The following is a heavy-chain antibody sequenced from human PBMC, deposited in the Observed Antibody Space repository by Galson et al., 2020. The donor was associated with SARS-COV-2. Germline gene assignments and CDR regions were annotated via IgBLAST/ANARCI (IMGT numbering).Heavy chain of an antibody. J-gene: IGHJ4*02. Sequence: GGYLRLSCAAYGYTFSTYWLHWVRQAPGKGMVWVSRINSDGSRTTYADSVKGRFTISSDNAKNTLYLQMNRLRSEDTAVYYCLRGLTIDYWGQGTLVSVSS. CDR2: INSDGSRT. D-gene: IGHD3-10*01. CDR1: GYTFSTYW. V-gene: IGHV3-74*01. CDR3: LRGLTIDY.